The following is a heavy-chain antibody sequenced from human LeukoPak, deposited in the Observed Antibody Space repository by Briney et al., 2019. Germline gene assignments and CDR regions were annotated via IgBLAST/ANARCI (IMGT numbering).Heavy chain of an antibody. CDR1: GYTFTSYG. CDR3: ARDAGTSSGWYKSLDY. CDR2: ISAYNGNT. Sequence: ASVKASCKASGYTFTSYGISWVRQAPGQGLEWMGWISAYNGNTNYAQKLQGRVTMTTDTSTSTAYMELRSLRSDDTAVYYCARDAGTSSGWYKSLDYWGQGTLVTVSS. J-gene: IGHJ4*02. V-gene: IGHV1-18*01. D-gene: IGHD6-19*01.